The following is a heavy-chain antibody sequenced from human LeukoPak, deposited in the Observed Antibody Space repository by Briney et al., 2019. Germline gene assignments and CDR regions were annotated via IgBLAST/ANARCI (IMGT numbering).Heavy chain of an antibody. Sequence: GGSLRLSCAASGFTFSNAWMSWVRQAPGKGLEWVGRIKSKTDGGTTDYAAPVKGRFTISRDDSKNTLYLQMNSLKTEDTAVYYCTTESYAWELYYMDVWGKGTTVTVSS. CDR3: TTESYAWELYYMDV. V-gene: IGHV3-15*01. CDR2: IKSKTDGGTT. CDR1: GFTFSNAW. D-gene: IGHD1-26*01. J-gene: IGHJ6*03.